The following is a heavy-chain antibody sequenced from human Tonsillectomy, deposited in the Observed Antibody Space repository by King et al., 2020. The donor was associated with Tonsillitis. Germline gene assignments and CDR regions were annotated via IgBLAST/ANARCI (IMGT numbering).Heavy chain of an antibody. CDR1: GGSFTDYF. J-gene: IGHJ3*02. V-gene: IGHV4-34*01. CDR2: ISHSGST. Sequence: VQLPQWGAGLLKPSETLSLTCDVYGGSFTDYFWSWIRQPPGKGLEWIGEISHSGSTSYNPSLKRRVTISLDTSKNQLSLKLTSVTAADTAVYYCARTGAYDAFDIWGQGTVVTVSS. CDR3: ARTGAYDAFDI. D-gene: IGHD1-26*01.